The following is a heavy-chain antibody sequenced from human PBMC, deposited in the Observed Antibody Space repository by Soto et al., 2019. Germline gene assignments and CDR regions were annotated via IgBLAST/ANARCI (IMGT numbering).Heavy chain of an antibody. Sequence: QVQLVQSGAEVKKPGSSVKVSCKASGGTFSSYTISWVRQAPGQGLEWMGRIIPILGIANYAQKFQGRVTITADKSTSPAYMELSSLRSEDTAVYYCARESGPSFGELWLYWGQGTLVTVSS. J-gene: IGHJ4*02. D-gene: IGHD3-10*01. CDR1: GGTFSSYT. V-gene: IGHV1-69*08. CDR3: ARESGPSFGELWLY. CDR2: IIPILGIA.